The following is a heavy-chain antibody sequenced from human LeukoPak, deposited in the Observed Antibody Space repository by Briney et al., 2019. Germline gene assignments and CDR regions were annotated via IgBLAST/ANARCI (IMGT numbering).Heavy chain of an antibody. J-gene: IGHJ4*02. Sequence: GGSLRLSCAASGFTFSSYAMHWVRQAPGKGLEWVAVISYDGSNKYYADSVMGRFTISRDNSKNTLYLQMNSLRAEDTAVYYCARDRVGSFLDYWGQGTLVTVSS. D-gene: IGHD1-26*01. CDR3: ARDRVGSFLDY. CDR1: GFTFSSYA. V-gene: IGHV3-30-3*01. CDR2: ISYDGSNK.